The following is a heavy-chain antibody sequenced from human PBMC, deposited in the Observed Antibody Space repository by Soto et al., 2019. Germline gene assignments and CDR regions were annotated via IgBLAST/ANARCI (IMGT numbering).Heavy chain of an antibody. CDR1: GGTFSSYA. V-gene: IGHV1-69*06. CDR2: IIPIFGTA. J-gene: IGHJ4*02. CDR3: ARATLYYDSSGYCFDY. D-gene: IGHD3-22*01. Sequence: SVKVSCKASGGTFSSYAISWVRQAPGQGLEWMGGIIPIFGTANYAQKFQGRVTITADKSTSTAYMELSSLRSEDTAVYYCARATLYYDSSGYCFDYWGQGTLVTVSS.